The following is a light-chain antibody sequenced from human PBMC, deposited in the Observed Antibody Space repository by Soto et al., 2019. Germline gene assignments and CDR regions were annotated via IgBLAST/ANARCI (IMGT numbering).Light chain of an antibody. CDR2: GAT. J-gene: IGKJ4*01. CDR3: QQYNRWPLA. Sequence: ERVMTQSPATLAVSPGGRATLSCRASQSVEDDVARYQQRPGQAPRLLISGATERATDVPARFSGSGSGTDFTLTINSLQSDDVGVYYCQQYNRWPLAFGGGTKVELK. V-gene: IGKV3-15*01. CDR1: QSVEDD.